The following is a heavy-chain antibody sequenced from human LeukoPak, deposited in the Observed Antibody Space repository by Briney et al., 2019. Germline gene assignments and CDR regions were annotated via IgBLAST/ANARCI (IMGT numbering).Heavy chain of an antibody. CDR2: IYYSGST. Sequence: PSETLSLTCTVSGGSVSSGSYYWSWIRQPPGKGLEWIGYIYYSGSTNYNPSLKSRVTISVDTSKNQFSLKLSSVTAADTAAYYCARVRDSSGWYGGDYWGQGTLVTVSS. CDR1: GGSVSSGSYY. V-gene: IGHV4-61*01. D-gene: IGHD6-19*01. J-gene: IGHJ4*02. CDR3: ARVRDSSGWYGGDY.